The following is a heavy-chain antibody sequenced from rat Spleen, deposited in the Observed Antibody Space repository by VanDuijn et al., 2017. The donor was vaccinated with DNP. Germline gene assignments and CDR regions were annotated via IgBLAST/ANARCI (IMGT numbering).Heavy chain of an antibody. Sequence: EVQLVESGGGPVQPGRSLKISCIASGFIFSNYWMTWIRQVPGKGLEWVASITNTGDGSYYSDSVKGRFSLSRDNAKSTLYLQVNSLRSEDTATYYCAGRPPPTRGPFDYWGQGVTVTVSS. J-gene: IGHJ2*01. D-gene: IGHD1-4*01. V-gene: IGHV5-31*01. CDR3: AGRPPPTRGPFDY. CDR2: ITNTGDGS. CDR1: GFIFSNYW.